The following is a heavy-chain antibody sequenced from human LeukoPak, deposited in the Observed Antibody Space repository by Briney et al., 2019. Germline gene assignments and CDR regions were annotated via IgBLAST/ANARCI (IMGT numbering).Heavy chain of an antibody. CDR1: GFTFSSHA. CDR2: ISGSGGST. J-gene: IGHJ4*02. CDR3: AREGYDILTGYYPLDH. V-gene: IGHV3-23*01. D-gene: IGHD3-9*01. Sequence: AGGSLRLSCAASGFTFSSHAMSWVRQAPGKGLEWVSAISGSGGSTYYADSVKGRFTISRDNSKNTLYLQMNSLRAEDTAVYYCAREGYDILTGYYPLDHWGQGTLVTVSS.